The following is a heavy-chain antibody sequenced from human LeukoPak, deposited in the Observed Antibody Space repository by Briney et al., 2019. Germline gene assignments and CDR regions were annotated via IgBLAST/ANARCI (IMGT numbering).Heavy chain of an antibody. CDR1: GFTFSSYE. CDR2: ISSSGSTI. CDR3: AREGEVVASTDGFDT. Sequence: GGSLRLSCAASGFTFSSYEMNWVRQAPGKGLEWVSYISSSGSTIYYADSVKGRFTISRDNAKNSLYLQMNSLRAEDTAVYYCAREGEVVASTDGFDTWGQGTLVTVSS. V-gene: IGHV3-48*03. D-gene: IGHD2-15*01. J-gene: IGHJ5*01.